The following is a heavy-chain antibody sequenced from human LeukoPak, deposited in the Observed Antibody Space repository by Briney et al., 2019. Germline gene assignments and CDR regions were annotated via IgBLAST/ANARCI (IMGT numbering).Heavy chain of an antibody. CDR3: ARLDSYVSSQADY. V-gene: IGHV1-18*01. CDR2: ISPYSGIT. J-gene: IGHJ4*02. CDR1: GYTFATYA. D-gene: IGHD5-18*01. Sequence: GASVKVCCTTSGYTFATYAITSVRQAPGQGLEWMGWISPYSGITNYAQMLQGRVTMTTDTSTSTAYMELRSLRSDDTAMYYCARLDSYVSSQADYWGQGPVVMVSS.